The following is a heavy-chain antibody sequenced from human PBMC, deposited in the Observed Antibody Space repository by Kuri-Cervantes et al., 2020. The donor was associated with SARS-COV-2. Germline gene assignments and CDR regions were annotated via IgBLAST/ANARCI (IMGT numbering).Heavy chain of an antibody. CDR1: GSAFSSYA. V-gene: IGHV3-23*03. CDR2: IYSGGSST. J-gene: IGHJ4*02. Sequence: GSLKISCAASGSAFSSYAMSWVRQAPGKGLEWVSVIYSGGSSTYYADSVKGRFTISRDNSKNTLYLQMNSLRAEDAAVYYCAKDGDPDYWGQGTLVTVSS. D-gene: IGHD2-21*01. CDR3: AKDGDPDY.